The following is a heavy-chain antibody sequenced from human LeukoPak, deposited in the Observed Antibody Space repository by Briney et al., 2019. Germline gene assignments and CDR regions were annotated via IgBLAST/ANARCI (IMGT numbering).Heavy chain of an antibody. Sequence: SETLSLTCAVSGGSISSSNWWGWVRQPPGKGLEWIGYIYYSGSTNYNPSLKSRVTISVDTSKNQFSLKVSSVTAADTAVYYCASNYYGSGSLDYWGQGNLVTVSS. CDR2: IYYSGST. V-gene: IGHV4-4*02. D-gene: IGHD3-10*01. J-gene: IGHJ4*02. CDR1: GGSISSSNW. CDR3: ASNYYGSGSLDY.